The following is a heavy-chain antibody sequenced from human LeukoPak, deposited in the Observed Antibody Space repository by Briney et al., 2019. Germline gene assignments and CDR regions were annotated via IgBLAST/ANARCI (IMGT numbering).Heavy chain of an antibody. J-gene: IGHJ2*01. CDR3: ARDAGYSSGWSHWYLDL. V-gene: IGHV3-48*02. Sequence: GGSLRLSCAASGFTFSGCSFNWVRQAPGKGMEWISYISGSVTTIHYADSVKGRFTISRDKAKNSIYLQMNSLTDEDSAVYYCARDAGYSSGWSHWYLDLWGRGTLVTVSS. CDR2: ISGSVTTI. D-gene: IGHD6-19*01. CDR1: GFTFSGCS.